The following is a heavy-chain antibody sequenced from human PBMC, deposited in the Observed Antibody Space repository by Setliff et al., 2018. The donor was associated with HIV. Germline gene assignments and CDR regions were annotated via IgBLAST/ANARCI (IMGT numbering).Heavy chain of an antibody. CDR2: INPNSGGT. V-gene: IGHV1-2*02. CDR1: GYSFAAYY. J-gene: IGHJ2*01. Sequence: SVKVSCKAAGYSFAAYYIHWVRQAPGQGLEWMGWINPNSGGTNYAQKFQGRVTLTRDTSISTANMELSGLRSDDMAVYYCARDPALTYSGYVYWYFDLWGRGTLVTVSS. CDR3: ARDPALTYSGYVYWYFDL. D-gene: IGHD5-12*01.